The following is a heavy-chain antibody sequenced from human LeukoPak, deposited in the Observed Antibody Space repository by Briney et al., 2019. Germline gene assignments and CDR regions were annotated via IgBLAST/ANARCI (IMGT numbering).Heavy chain of an antibody. CDR1: GGSFSGYY. J-gene: IGHJ5*02. V-gene: IGHV4-34*12. Sequence: PSETLSLTCAVSGGSFSGYYWTWIRQSPGKGLEWIGEIIHSGRTNYSPSLESRVTLSVDTPNNQFSLKLNSVTAADTAVYYCARGTVLMHYATFDPWGQGTLVTVSS. CDR3: ARGTVLMHYATFDP. D-gene: IGHD2-8*01. CDR2: IIHSGRT.